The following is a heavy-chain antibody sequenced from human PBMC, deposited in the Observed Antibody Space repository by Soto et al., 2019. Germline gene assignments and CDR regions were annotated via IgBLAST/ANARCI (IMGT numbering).Heavy chain of an antibody. D-gene: IGHD6-19*01. CDR2: ISAGGDTT. CDR1: GFTFSSYA. Sequence: EVPLLESGGSLKQPGGSLRLSCAASGFTFSSYAMSWVRQAPGKGLEWVSSISAGGDTTYYADSVKGRFTITRDNSKNTLYLQMNSLRAADTAVYYCAKDHGYVGGWHTPSYFDSWGQGTLVTVSS. V-gene: IGHV3-23*01. J-gene: IGHJ4*02. CDR3: AKDHGYVGGWHTPSYFDS.